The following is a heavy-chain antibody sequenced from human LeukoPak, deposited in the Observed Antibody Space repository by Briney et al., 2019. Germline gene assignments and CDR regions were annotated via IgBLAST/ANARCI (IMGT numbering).Heavy chain of an antibody. CDR1: GYTFTGYD. CDR2: MNPNSGNT. V-gene: IGHV1-8*01. Sequence: ASVKVSCKASGYTFTGYDINWVRQATGQGLEWMGWMNPNSGNTGYARKFQGRVTMTRNTSITTAYMELSSLRSEDTAVYYCARGERSGSLVDPWGQGTPVTVSS. J-gene: IGHJ5*02. D-gene: IGHD3-3*01. CDR3: ARGERSGSLVDP.